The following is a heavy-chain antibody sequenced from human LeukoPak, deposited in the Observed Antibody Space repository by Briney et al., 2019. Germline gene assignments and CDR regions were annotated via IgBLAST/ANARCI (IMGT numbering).Heavy chain of an antibody. J-gene: IGHJ4*02. V-gene: IGHV4-59*01. CDR1: GGSISSYY. CDR3: ARRHVQYTSSSDPYYFDY. Sequence: SETLSLTCTVSGGSISSYYWSWIRQPPGKGLEWIGYIYYSGSTNYNPSLKSRVTISVDTSKNQFSLKLSSVTAADTAVYYCARRHVQYTSSSDPYYFDYWGQGTLVTVSS. CDR2: IYYSGST. D-gene: IGHD6-6*01.